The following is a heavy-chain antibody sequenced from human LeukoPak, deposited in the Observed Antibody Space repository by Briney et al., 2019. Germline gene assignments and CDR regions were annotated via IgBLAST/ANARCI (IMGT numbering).Heavy chain of an antibody. J-gene: IGHJ6*03. CDR3: AKGGENWYPTDYMDV. CDR1: GFNFVDYA. CDR2: ISWNSRRI. V-gene: IGHV3-9*01. Sequence: GGSLRLSCAASGFNFVDYAMHWVRQVPGKGLEWVSGISWNSRRIVYADSVRGRFTISRDNAKDSLYLQMNSLRAEDTAVYYCAKGGENWYPTDYMDVWGKGTTVTISS. D-gene: IGHD3-10*01.